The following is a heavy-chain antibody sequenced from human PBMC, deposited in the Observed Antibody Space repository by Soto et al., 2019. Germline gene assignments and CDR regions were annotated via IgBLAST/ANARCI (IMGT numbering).Heavy chain of an antibody. J-gene: IGHJ5*01. CDR1: GYNFTAFW. Sequence: EVQLVQSGAEVKKPGESLRVSCKASGYNFTAFWIHWVRQMPGKGLEWLGKIDPSDSYTNYSPSFEGHVTISTDNSITTAYLQWSSLRASDTGLYFCARVHKNWFDSWAQGTMVTVSS. CDR2: IDPSDSYT. V-gene: IGHV5-10-1*03. CDR3: ARVHKNWFDS.